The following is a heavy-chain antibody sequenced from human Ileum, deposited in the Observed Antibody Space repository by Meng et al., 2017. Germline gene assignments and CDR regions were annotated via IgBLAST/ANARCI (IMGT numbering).Heavy chain of an antibody. CDR1: GGSVSSDGFQ. CDR2: AST. V-gene: IGHV4-61*08. Sequence: VRCRGPGPGLGRPAETLSLSCTVSGGSVSSDGFQWGWVRQPPGKGLEWIGYASTNYNPSLKSRVTISLDTSKNQFSLELSSVTAADTAVYYCARDHWGSLDYWGQGILVTVSS. D-gene: IGHD7-27*01. CDR3: ARDHWGSLDY. J-gene: IGHJ4*02.